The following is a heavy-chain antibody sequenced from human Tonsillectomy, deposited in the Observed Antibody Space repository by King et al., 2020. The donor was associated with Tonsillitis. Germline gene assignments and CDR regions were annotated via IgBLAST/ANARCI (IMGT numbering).Heavy chain of an antibody. CDR2: IKQDGSEK. Sequence: VQLVESGGGLVQPGGSLRLSCAASGFTFSSCWMSWVRQAPGKGLEWVANIKQDGSEKYYVDSVKGRFTISRDNAKNSLYLQMNSLRAEDTAAYYCARDHSSSWYEVSDFDIWGQGTMVTVSS. CDR3: ARDHSSSWYEVSDFDI. D-gene: IGHD6-13*01. CDR1: GFTFSSCW. V-gene: IGHV3-7*01. J-gene: IGHJ3*02.